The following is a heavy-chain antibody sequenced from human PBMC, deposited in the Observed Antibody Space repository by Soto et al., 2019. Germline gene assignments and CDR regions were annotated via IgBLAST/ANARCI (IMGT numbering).Heavy chain of an antibody. CDR3: PSIGVTMLRGADY. CDR2: IYYSGST. V-gene: IGHV4-61*03. J-gene: IGHJ4*02. Sequence: QVQLQESGPGLVKPSETLSLTCSVSGGSVNSGSYYWSWIRQPPGKGLEWIGYIYYSGSTNYNPSITSRLPIALDTPNHHFSLRLNSVTAAEPAVYYWPSIGVTMLRGADYWGQGTLGTVSS. CDR1: GGSVNSGSYY. D-gene: IGHD3-10*01.